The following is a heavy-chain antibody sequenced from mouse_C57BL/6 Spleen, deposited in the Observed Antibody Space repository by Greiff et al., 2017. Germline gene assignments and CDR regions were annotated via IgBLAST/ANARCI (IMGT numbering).Heavy chain of an antibody. J-gene: IGHJ4*01. Sequence: VQLQQSGPELVKPGASVKISCKASGYAFSSSWMNWVKQRPGKGLEWIGRIYPGDGDTNYNGKFKGKATLTADKSSSTAYMQLSSLTSEDSAVYCCARGDYVMDYWGQGTSVTVSS. CDR2: IYPGDGDT. V-gene: IGHV1-82*01. CDR3: ARGDYVMDY. CDR1: GYAFSSSW.